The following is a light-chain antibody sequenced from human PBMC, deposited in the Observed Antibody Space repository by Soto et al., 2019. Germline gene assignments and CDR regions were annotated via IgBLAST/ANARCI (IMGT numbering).Light chain of an antibody. J-gene: IGKJ4*01. CDR1: QSVSSTY. CDR3: QQYESSPTT. V-gene: IGKV3-20*01. CDR2: GAS. Sequence: EIVLTQSPGTLSLSPGERATLSCRASQSVSSTYLAWNQQKPGQAPRLLIYGASSRATGIPDRFSGSGSGTDFTLTISRLEPEDFAVYYCQQYESSPTTFGGGTKVEIK.